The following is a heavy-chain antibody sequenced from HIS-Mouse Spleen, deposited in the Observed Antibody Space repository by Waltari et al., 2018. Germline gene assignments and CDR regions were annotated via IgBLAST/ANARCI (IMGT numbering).Heavy chain of an antibody. Sequence: QLQLQESGPGLVKPSETLSLTCTVSGGSISSSSYYWGWVQPPGKGLEWIGSIYYSGSTYYNPSLKSRVTISVDTSKNQFSLKLSSVTAADTAVYYCAREIPYSSSWYDWYFDLWGRGTLVTVSS. CDR1: GGSISSSSYY. J-gene: IGHJ2*01. V-gene: IGHV4-39*07. D-gene: IGHD6-13*01. CDR3: AREIPYSSSWYDWYFDL. CDR2: IYYSGST.